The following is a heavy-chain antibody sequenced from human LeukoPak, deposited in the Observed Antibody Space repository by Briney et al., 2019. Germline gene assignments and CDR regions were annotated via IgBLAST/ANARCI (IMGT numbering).Heavy chain of an antibody. CDR2: IFGSGGSP. V-gene: IGHV3-23*01. J-gene: IGHJ4*02. CDR1: GFTFGSHA. CDR3: GKTTVGYSSGQKPAWPVDY. D-gene: IGHD5-18*01. Sequence: GGSLRLSCEASGFTFGSHAMYWVRQAPGKGLERVAGIFGSGGSPHYADPVKGRFTISRDNSRNTVYLQINSLRAEDTAVYYCGKTTVGYSSGQKPAWPVDYWGQGTLVTVSS.